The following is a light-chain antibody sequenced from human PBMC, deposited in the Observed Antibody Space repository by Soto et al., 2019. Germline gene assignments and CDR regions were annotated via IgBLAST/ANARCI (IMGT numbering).Light chain of an antibody. Sequence: QSVLTQPASVSGSPGQSITISCSGTTSDVGGYNLVSWYQQHTAKAPKLLIYEGTQRPSGVSSRFSGSKSGNTASLTISGLQAEDEADYYCCSYASSSSYVFGTGTKFTVL. CDR3: CSYASSSSYV. V-gene: IGLV2-23*01. CDR1: TSDVGGYNL. CDR2: EGT. J-gene: IGLJ1*01.